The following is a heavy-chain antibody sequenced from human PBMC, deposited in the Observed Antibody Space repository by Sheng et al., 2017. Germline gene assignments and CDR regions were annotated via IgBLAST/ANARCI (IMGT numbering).Heavy chain of an antibody. CDR3: ARYSSSWYSVFDR. J-gene: IGHJ2*01. CDR1: GFTFSSYE. D-gene: IGHD6-13*01. Sequence: EVQLVESGGGLVQPGGSLRLSCAASGFTFSSYEMNWVRQAPGKGLEWVSYISSYGSTIYYADSVKGRFTISRDNAKNSLYLQMSSLRAEDTAVYYCARYSSSWYSVFDRWGRGTLVTVSS. CDR2: ISSYGSTI. V-gene: IGHV3-48*03.